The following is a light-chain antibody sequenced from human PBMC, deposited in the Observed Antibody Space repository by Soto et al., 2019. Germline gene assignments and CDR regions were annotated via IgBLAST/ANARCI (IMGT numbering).Light chain of an antibody. Sequence: QSLLTHPASLSGSPGQSITISCTGTITDIGAYNYVSWYQQHPGKAPKLLIYGVSSRPSGVSNRFSGSKSGNAAYLTISGLQADDEAEYYCSSYTSSITPYVFGTGTKV. CDR3: SSYTSSITPYV. V-gene: IGLV2-14*01. CDR2: GVS. CDR1: ITDIGAYNY. J-gene: IGLJ1*01.